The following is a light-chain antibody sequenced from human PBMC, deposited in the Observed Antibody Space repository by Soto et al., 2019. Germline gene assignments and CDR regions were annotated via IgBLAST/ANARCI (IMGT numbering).Light chain of an antibody. CDR3: QQSYSIPMS. CDR1: QSVSRH. Sequence: DIQMTQSPSSLSASVGDRDTITCRASQSVSRHLNWYQQKPGKAPRLLIYDASSLQSGVPSRFSGSGSGTDFSLTISSLQPEDFATYYCQQSYSIPMSFGQGARLEIK. CDR2: DAS. V-gene: IGKV1-39*01. J-gene: IGKJ5*01.